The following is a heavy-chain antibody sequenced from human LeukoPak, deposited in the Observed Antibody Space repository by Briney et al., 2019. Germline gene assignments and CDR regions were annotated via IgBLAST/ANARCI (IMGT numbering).Heavy chain of an antibody. V-gene: IGHV1-69*13. CDR3: ARLPDRYSSSWLKCCDY. Sequence: SVKVSCKASGGTFSSYAISWVRQAPGQGLGWMGGIIPIFGTANYAQKFQGRVTITADESTSTAYMELSSLRSEDTAVYYCARLPDRYSSSWLKCCDYWGQGTLVTVSS. CDR1: GGTFSSYA. J-gene: IGHJ4*02. D-gene: IGHD6-13*01. CDR2: IIPIFGTA.